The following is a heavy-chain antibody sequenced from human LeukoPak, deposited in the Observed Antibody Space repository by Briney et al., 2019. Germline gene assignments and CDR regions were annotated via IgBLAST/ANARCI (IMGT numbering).Heavy chain of an antibody. V-gene: IGHV4-34*01. CDR2: INHSGST. D-gene: IGHD3-10*01. J-gene: IGHJ4*02. CDR1: GGSFSGYY. CDR3: ARGRLGGLWFGELLDFDY. Sequence: SSDTLSLTCAVYGGSFSGYYWSWIRQPPGKGLEWIGEINHSGSTNYNPSLKSRVTISVDTSKNQFSLKLSSVTAADTAVYYCARGRLGGLWFGELLDFDYWGQGTLVTVSS.